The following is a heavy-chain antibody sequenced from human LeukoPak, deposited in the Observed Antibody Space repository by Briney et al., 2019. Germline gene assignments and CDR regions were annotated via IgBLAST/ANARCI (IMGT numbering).Heavy chain of an antibody. CDR3: ASFPIVVVITTFAFDI. D-gene: IGHD3-22*01. CDR1: GGSISSSSYY. V-gene: IGHV4-39*01. J-gene: IGHJ3*02. CDR2: IYYSGST. Sequence: SETLSLTCTVSGGSISSSSYYWGWIRQPPGKGLEWIGSIYYSGSTHYNPSLKSRVTISVDTSKNQFSLKLSSVTAADTAVYYCASFPIVVVITTFAFDIWGQGTMVTVSS.